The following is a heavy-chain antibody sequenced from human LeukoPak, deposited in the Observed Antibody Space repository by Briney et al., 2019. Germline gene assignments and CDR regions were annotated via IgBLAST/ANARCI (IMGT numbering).Heavy chain of an antibody. CDR2: ISGRGSTV. V-gene: IGHV3-48*01. CDR3: ARDMIRTITFAS. J-gene: IGHJ4*02. CDR1: GFSFSSNS. Sequence: GGSLRLSCGASGFSFSSNSMNWVRQAPGKGLEWLSYISGRGSTVYYADSVKGRFTISRDNAKNSLYLQMNNLTAEDTAVYFCARDMIRTITFASWGQGTLVTVSS. D-gene: IGHD1/OR15-1a*01.